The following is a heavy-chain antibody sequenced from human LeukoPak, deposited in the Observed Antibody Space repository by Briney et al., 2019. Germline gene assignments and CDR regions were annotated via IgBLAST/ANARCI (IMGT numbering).Heavy chain of an antibody. D-gene: IGHD2-21*02. CDR3: TSTEELAYCGGDCYSSFDS. Sequence: GGSLRLSCAASGLTFSGSAMHWVRQASGEGLEWVGRIRSKGNSYATAYAASVKGRFTISRDDSKNTASLQMNSLKTDDTALYYCTSTEELAYCGGDCYSSFDSWGQGTLVTVSS. CDR1: GLTFSGSA. J-gene: IGHJ4*02. V-gene: IGHV3-73*01. CDR2: IRSKGNSYAT.